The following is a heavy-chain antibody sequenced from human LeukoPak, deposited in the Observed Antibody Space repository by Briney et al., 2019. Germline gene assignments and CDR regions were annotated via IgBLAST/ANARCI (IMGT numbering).Heavy chain of an antibody. V-gene: IGHV3-66*01. CDR3: AGDSGGSYYYYMDV. CDR1: EFSVGSNY. J-gene: IGHJ6*03. D-gene: IGHD3-16*01. CDR2: IYSGAGT. Sequence: GGSLRLSCAASEFSVGSNYMTWVRQAPGKGLEWVSVIYSGAGTYYADSVKGRFTISRDNSKNTLYLQMNSLRAEDTAVYYCAGDSGGSYYYYMDVWGKGTTVTISS.